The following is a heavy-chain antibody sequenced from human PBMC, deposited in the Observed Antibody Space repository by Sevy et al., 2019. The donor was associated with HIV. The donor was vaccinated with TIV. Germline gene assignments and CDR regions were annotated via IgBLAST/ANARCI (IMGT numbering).Heavy chain of an antibody. CDR1: GFTFSSYW. CDR3: ARDSWRSGSYYGFDS. CDR2: INPDGRST. Sequence: GGSLRLSCAASGFTFSSYWMHWVRQVPGKGLVWVSRINPDGRSTSYADSVKGRFTISRDNAKNTLYLQMNSLRAEDTAVYYCARDSWRSGSYYGFDSLGQGALVTVSS. V-gene: IGHV3-74*01. D-gene: IGHD1-26*01. J-gene: IGHJ4*02.